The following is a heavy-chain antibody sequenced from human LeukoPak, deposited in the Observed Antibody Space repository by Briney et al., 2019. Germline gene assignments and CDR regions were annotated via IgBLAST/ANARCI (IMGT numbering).Heavy chain of an antibody. V-gene: IGHV1-69*04. CDR2: IIPILGIA. J-gene: IGHJ5*02. D-gene: IGHD3-9*01. CDR3: ARDPSPLPYTNWFDP. Sequence: GASVKVSCKASVGTFSSYTISWVRQAPGQGLEWMGRIIPILGIANYAQKFQGRVTITADKSTSTAYMELSSLRSEDTAVYYCARDPSPLPYTNWFDPWGQGTLVTVSS. CDR1: VGTFSSYT.